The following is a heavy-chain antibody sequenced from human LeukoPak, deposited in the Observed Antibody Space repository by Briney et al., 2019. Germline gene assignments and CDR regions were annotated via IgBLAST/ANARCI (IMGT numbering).Heavy chain of an antibody. CDR1: GVSFSGYY. V-gene: IGHV4-34*01. Sequence: PAETLSLTCAVYGVSFSGYYLSWIRQPPGKGLEWIGEINHSGSTNYNPSLKSRVTISVNTSNNQFSLKLISLTTADTAVYYCARGLNAGYCSGGSCPARGVLVKNNWFDPWGQGTLVTVSS. CDR2: INHSGST. CDR3: ARGLNAGYCSGGSCPARGVLVKNNWFDP. J-gene: IGHJ5*02. D-gene: IGHD2-15*01.